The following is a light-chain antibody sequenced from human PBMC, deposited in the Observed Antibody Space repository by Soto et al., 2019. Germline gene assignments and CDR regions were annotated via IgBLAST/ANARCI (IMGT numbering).Light chain of an antibody. CDR2: KAS. Sequence: DIQMTQSPTTLSASVGDRVTITCRASQSLNSWLAWYQQKPGKAPKLLIHKASSLGSGVTSRFSGSGSGKEFTLTISSLQPDDFATYYCQQYNTYPLTFGGGTKVEIK. V-gene: IGKV1-5*03. CDR3: QQYNTYPLT. J-gene: IGKJ4*01. CDR1: QSLNSW.